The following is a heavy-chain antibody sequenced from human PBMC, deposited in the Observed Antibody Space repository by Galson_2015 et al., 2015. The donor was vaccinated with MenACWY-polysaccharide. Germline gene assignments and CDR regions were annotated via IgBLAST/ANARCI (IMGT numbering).Heavy chain of an antibody. J-gene: IGHJ3*02. CDR1: GFTFSTSW. V-gene: IGHV3-7*01. CDR2: IKDGGSAK. Sequence: SLRLSCAASGFTFSTSWMTWVRQAPGKGLEWVAHIKDGGSAKYYVDSVKGRFIISRDNANNSQFLQMNSLRVEDTAVYYCARLNRGRSLGDASDSWGQGTMGTASS. D-gene: IGHD2/OR15-2a*01. CDR3: ARLNRGRSLGDASDS.